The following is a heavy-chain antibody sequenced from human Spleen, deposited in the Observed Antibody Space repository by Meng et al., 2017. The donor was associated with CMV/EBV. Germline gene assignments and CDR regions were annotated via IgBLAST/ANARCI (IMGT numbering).Heavy chain of an antibody. CDR2: TTSDGTYK. CDR3: AKRPRGRGYYDSSGYYFDY. V-gene: IGHV3-30-3*02. Sequence: GESLKISCAASGFIFSNYAMHWVRLAPGKGLAWVAVTTSDGTYKNYADSVKGRFTISRDNSKNTLYLQMNSLRAEDTAVYYCAKRPRGRGYYDSSGYYFDYWGQGTLVTVSS. J-gene: IGHJ4*02. CDR1: GFIFSNYA. D-gene: IGHD3-22*01.